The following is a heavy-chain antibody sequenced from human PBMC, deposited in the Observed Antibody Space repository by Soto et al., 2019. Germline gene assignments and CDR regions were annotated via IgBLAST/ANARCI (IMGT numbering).Heavy chain of an antibody. CDR3: ARRRAVAGNIDY. CDR1: GGSISSSSYY. Sequence: QLQLQESGPGLVKPSETLSLTCTVSGGSISSSSYYWGWIRQPPGKGLEWIGSIYYSGSTYYNPSLKSRVTISVDTSKNQFSLKLSSVTAADTAVYYCARRRAVAGNIDYWGQGTLVTVSS. D-gene: IGHD6-19*01. CDR2: IYYSGST. V-gene: IGHV4-39*01. J-gene: IGHJ4*02.